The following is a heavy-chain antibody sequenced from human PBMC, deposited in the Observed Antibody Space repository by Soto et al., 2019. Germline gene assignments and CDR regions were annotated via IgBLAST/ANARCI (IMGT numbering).Heavy chain of an antibody. CDR1: GFTFSSYW. CDR3: SRAFTRRGAAAGRFDP. J-gene: IGHJ5*02. CDR2: IKQDGSEK. D-gene: IGHD6-13*01. V-gene: IGHV3-7*01. Sequence: HPGGSLRLSCAASGFTFSSYWMSWVRQAPGKGLEWVANIKQDGSEKYYVDSVKGRFTISRDNAKNSLYLQMNSLRAEDTAVYYCSRAFTRRGAAAGRFDPWGQGTLVTVSS.